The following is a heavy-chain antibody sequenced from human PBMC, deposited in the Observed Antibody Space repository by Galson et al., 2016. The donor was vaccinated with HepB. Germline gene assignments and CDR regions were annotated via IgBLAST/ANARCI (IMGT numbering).Heavy chain of an antibody. CDR2: ISYDAANQ. CDR1: GFTFNTYP. D-gene: IGHD3-10*01. Sequence: SLRLSCATSGFTFNTYPMHWVRQAPGKGLEWLAVISYDAANQYYADSVKGRFTISRDDSKSTLYLQMNSLRDEDTAVYFCARVLFGSGSCWCLDVWGQGTTVTVSS. CDR3: ARVLFGSGSCWCLDV. V-gene: IGHV3-30*04. J-gene: IGHJ6*02.